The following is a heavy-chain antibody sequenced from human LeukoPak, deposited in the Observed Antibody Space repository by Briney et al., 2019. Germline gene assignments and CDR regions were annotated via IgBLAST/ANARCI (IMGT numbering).Heavy chain of an antibody. CDR1: GFTFSNYD. V-gene: IGHV3-21*06. J-gene: IGHJ4*02. CDR2: ISGRSSHM. D-gene: IGHD6-25*01. Sequence: GGSLRLSCTASGFTFSNYDMNWVRLAPGKGLEWVSSISGRSSHMYYTDSAKGRFTISRDNAKNSLYLQMNSLRAEDTAVYYCARAFPPLRTSAAGDFWGQGTLVTVSS. CDR3: ARAFPPLRTSAAGDF.